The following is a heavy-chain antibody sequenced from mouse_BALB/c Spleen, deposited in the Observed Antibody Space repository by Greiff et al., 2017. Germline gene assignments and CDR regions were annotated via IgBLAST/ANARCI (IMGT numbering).Heavy chain of an antibody. CDR3: AVTGTSWYFDV. J-gene: IGHJ1*01. V-gene: IGHV5-6-5*01. CDR1: GFTFSSYA. D-gene: IGHD4-1*01. Sequence: EVKLVESGGGLVKPGGSLKLSCAASGFTFSSYAMSWVRQTPEKRLEWVASISSGGSTYYPDSVKGRFTISRDNARNILYLQMSSLRSEDTAMYYCAVTGTSWYFDVWGAGTTVTVSS. CDR2: ISSGGST.